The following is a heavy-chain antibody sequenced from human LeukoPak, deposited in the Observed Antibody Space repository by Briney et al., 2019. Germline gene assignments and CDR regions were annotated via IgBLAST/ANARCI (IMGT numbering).Heavy chain of an antibody. CDR3: ASTLAAGTSYFDY. CDR1: GYTFTGYY. V-gene: IGHV1-2*02. Sequence: ASVKVSCKASGYTFTGYYLHWVRQAPGQGLEWVGWINPNSGGTYYAQKFQGRGTMTRDTSISTAYMELSRLTSDDTAVYYCASTLAAGTSYFDYWGQGTLVTVSS. D-gene: IGHD6-13*01. CDR2: INPNSGGT. J-gene: IGHJ4*02.